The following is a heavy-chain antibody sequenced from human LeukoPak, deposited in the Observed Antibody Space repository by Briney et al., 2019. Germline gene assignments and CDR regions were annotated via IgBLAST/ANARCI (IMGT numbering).Heavy chain of an antibody. CDR2: IWYDGANQ. D-gene: IGHD5-18*01. CDR1: GFTFSSYA. V-gene: IGHV3-33*06. CDR3: AKDRLRGYSYGYVDY. Sequence: PGRSLRLSCAACGFTFSSYAMHWVRQAPGKGLEWVAVIWYDGANQYYTDSVKGRFTISRDNSKNTLYLQMNGLRAEDTAVYYCAKDRLRGYSYGYVDYWGQGTLVTVSS. J-gene: IGHJ4*02.